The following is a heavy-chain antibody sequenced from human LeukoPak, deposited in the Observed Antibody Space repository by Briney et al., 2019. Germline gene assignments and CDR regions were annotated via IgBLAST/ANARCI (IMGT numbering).Heavy chain of an antibody. Sequence: PGGSLRLSCAASGFTFSSYEMNWVRQAPGKGLEWVSYISSSGSTIYYADSVKGRFTISRDNAKNSLYLQMNSLRAEDTAVYYCARARAADAFDIWGQGTMVTVSS. CDR1: GFTFSSYE. V-gene: IGHV3-48*03. CDR3: ARARAADAFDI. CDR2: ISSSGSTI. D-gene: IGHD6-13*01. J-gene: IGHJ3*02.